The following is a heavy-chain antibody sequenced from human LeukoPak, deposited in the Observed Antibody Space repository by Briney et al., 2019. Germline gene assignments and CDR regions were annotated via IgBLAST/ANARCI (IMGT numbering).Heavy chain of an antibody. J-gene: IGHJ4*02. Sequence: PSETLSLTCTVSGGSVSSGSYYWSWIRQPPGKGLEWIGYIYYSGSTNYNPSLKSRVTISVDTSKNQFSLKLSSVTAADTAVYYCARVQRIQLWLVPEYYFDYWAREPWSPSPQ. D-gene: IGHD5-18*01. CDR2: IYYSGST. V-gene: IGHV4-61*01. CDR1: GGSVSSGSYY. CDR3: ARVQRIQLWLVPEYYFDY.